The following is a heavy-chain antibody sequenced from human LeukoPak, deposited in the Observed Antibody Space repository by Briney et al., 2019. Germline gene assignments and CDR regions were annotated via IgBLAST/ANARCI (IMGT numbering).Heavy chain of an antibody. CDR1: GGTFSSYA. Sequence: ASVTVSCKASGGTFSSYAISWVRQAPGQGLEWMGRVIPILGIANYAQKFQGRVTITADKSTSTAYMELSSLRSEDTAVYYCARDPHDSSKDYYDSGSCNWFDPWGQGTLVTVSS. D-gene: IGHD3-10*01. J-gene: IGHJ5*02. V-gene: IGHV1-69*04. CDR3: ARDPHDSSKDYYDSGSCNWFDP. CDR2: VIPILGIA.